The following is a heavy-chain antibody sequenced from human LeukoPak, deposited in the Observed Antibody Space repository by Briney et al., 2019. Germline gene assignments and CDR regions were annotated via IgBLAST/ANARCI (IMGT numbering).Heavy chain of an antibody. CDR3: ARPSSGWSHDDY. J-gene: IGHJ4*02. V-gene: IGHV4-39*01. D-gene: IGHD6-19*01. CDR1: GGSISSSSYY. CDR2: IYYSGST. Sequence: SETLSLTCTVSGGSISSSSYYWGWIRQPPGKGLEWIGSIYYSGSTYYNPSLKSRVTISVDTSKNQFSLKLSSVTAADTAVYYRARPSSGWSHDDYWGQGTLVTVSS.